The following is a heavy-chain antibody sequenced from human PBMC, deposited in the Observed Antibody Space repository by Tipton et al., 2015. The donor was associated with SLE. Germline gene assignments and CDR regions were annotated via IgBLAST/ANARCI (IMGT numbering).Heavy chain of an antibody. CDR2: IYHSGTA. D-gene: IGHD6-19*01. V-gene: IGHV4-39*07. Sequence: TLSLTCTVSGGSISSSSYYWGWIRQPPGKGLEWIGSIYHSGTAYYNPSLKSRVTISVDTSKNQFSLKLSSVTAADTAVYYCARAQWLVLEDDAFDIWGQGTMVTVSS. CDR1: GGSISSSSYY. CDR3: ARAQWLVLEDDAFDI. J-gene: IGHJ3*02.